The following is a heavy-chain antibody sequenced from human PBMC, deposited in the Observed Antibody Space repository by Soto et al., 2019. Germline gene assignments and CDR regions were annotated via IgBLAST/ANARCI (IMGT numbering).Heavy chain of an antibody. Sequence: QVQLVESGGGVVQPGRSLRLSCAASGFTFSSYGMHWVRQAPGKGLEWGAVIWYDGSNKYYADSVKGRFTIARDNSKNTLYLQMNSLRAEDTAVYYCARGGYSSGWYSRGRIYYFDYCGQGTLVTVSS. V-gene: IGHV3-33*01. J-gene: IGHJ4*02. CDR1: GFTFSSYG. CDR2: IWYDGSNK. CDR3: ARGGYSSGWYSRGRIYYFDY. D-gene: IGHD6-19*01.